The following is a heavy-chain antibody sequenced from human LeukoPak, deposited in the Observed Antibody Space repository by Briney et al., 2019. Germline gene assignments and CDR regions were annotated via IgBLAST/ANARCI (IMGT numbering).Heavy chain of an antibody. CDR1: GFTVSSNY. Sequence: GGSLRLSCAASGFTVSSNYMSSVPQAPGKGLEWVSVIYSGGSTYYADSVKGRFTISRDNSKNTLYLQMNSLRAEDTAVYYCARDHTDPYCSGGSCYFDYWGQGTLVAVSS. CDR3: ARDHTDPYCSGGSCYFDY. CDR2: IYSGGST. J-gene: IGHJ4*02. D-gene: IGHD2-15*01. V-gene: IGHV3-53*01.